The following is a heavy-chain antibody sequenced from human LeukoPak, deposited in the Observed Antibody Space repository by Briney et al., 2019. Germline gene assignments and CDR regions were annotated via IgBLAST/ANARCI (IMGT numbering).Heavy chain of an antibody. CDR3: ARLNPFPDFWSGYYSLGLGGMDV. Sequence: PSETLSLTCTVSGGSISSSSYYWGWIRQPPGKGLEWIGYIYYSGSTNYNPSLKSRVTISVDTSKNQFSLKLSSVTAADTAVYYCARLNPFPDFWSGYYSLGLGGMDVWGQGTTVTVSS. J-gene: IGHJ6*02. V-gene: IGHV4-61*05. D-gene: IGHD3-3*01. CDR1: GGSISSSSYY. CDR2: IYYSGST.